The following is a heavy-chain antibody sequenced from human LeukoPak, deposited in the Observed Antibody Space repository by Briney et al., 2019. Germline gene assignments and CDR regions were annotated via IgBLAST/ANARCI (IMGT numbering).Heavy chain of an antibody. V-gene: IGHV4-30-2*01. CDR3: ARDSGYYRYFDY. CDR1: GGSFSGYY. Sequence: PSETLSLTCAVYGGSFSGYYWSWIRQPPGKGLEWIGYIYHSGSTYYNPSLKSRVTISVDRSKNQFSLKLSSVTAADTAVYYCARDSGYYRYFDYWGQGTLVTVSS. J-gene: IGHJ4*02. D-gene: IGHD3-22*01. CDR2: IYHSGST.